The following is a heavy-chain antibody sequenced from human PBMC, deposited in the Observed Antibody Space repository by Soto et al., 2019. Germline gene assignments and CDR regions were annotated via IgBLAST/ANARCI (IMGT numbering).Heavy chain of an antibody. D-gene: IGHD2-2*01. CDR3: ARPFCSSNSCHNWFDS. CDR1: GYIFTGYY. CDR2: INPNSGYT. J-gene: IGHJ5*01. V-gene: IGHV1-2*02. Sequence: ASVKVSCKASGYIFTGYYINWVRQAPGQGLEWMGWINPNSGYTSFLQKFQGRVSMTTDTSINTAYMELSRVTSDDTAVYYCARPFCSSNSCHNWFDSWGQGTLVTVSS.